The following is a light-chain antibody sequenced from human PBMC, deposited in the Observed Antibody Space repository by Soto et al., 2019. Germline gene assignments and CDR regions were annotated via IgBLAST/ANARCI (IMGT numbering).Light chain of an antibody. CDR1: QSISSNF. Sequence: IVLTQAPGTLSCSPGEVATLSFRASQSISSNFLAWYQQKRGQAPRLLIHGASNRATGIPDRFSGSGSGTDFTLTITRLEPEDFAVYYCQQYGGSPRTFGQGTKVDIK. J-gene: IGKJ1*01. V-gene: IGKV3-20*01. CDR2: GAS. CDR3: QQYGGSPRT.